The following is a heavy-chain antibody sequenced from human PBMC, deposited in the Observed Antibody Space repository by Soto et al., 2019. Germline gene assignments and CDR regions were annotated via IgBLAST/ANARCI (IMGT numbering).Heavy chain of an antibody. V-gene: IGHV3-23*01. CDR3: AKDQLAAGGDYYYYYGMGV. CDR1: GFTFSSFV. Sequence: GGSLRLSCEASGFTFSSFVMSWVRQTPRKVLEWHSRISGGGGGSYYADSVKGRFTISRDNFKNTLYLQMNSLRVEDKSLYYSAKDQLAAGGDYYYYYGMGVWGRGTAVTVPS. J-gene: IGHJ6*02. CDR2: ISGGGGGS. D-gene: IGHD6-13*01.